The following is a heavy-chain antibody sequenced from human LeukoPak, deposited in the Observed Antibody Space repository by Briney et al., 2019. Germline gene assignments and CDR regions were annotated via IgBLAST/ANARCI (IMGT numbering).Heavy chain of an antibody. CDR1: GYSLTSYW. J-gene: IGHJ4*02. V-gene: IGHV5-51*01. CDR2: IYPGDSDT. Sequence: PGESLKISCKGSGYSLTSYWIGWVRQMPGKGLEWMGIIYPGDSDTRYSPSFQGQVTISADKSISTAYLQWSSLKASDTAMYYCARGAIVAGSSTGFDYWGQGTLVTVSS. D-gene: IGHD6-19*01. CDR3: ARGAIVAGSSTGFDY.